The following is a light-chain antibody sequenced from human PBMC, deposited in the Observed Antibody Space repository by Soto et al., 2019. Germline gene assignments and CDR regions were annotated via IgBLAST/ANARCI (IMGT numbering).Light chain of an antibody. CDR1: QSVNRN. CDR3: QQYNNWPRT. V-gene: IGKV3-15*01. Sequence: EIVMTQSPATLSVSPGERATLSCRASQSVNRNLAWYQQKPGQAPRLVIYGASARATGIPARFSGSGSGTEFTLSISSLQSEDFAVYYCQQYNNWPRTFGQGTKVDIK. CDR2: GAS. J-gene: IGKJ1*01.